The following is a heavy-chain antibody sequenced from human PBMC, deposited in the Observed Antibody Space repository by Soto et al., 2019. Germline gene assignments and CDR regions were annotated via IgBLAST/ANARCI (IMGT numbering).Heavy chain of an antibody. CDR2: IFYTGST. V-gene: IGHV4-30-4*01. CDR1: GGFVNSVNNY. Sequence: SETLSLTCTVSGGFVNSVNNYWSWIRQPPGKGLEWLGYIFYTGSTYYNPSLRSRITISIDTSKNRFSLKLTPVTAEDTAVYYCARPRNIYCSGGSCRDWYFDLWGRGTLVTVSS. J-gene: IGHJ2*01. CDR3: ARPRNIYCSGGSCRDWYFDL. D-gene: IGHD2-15*01.